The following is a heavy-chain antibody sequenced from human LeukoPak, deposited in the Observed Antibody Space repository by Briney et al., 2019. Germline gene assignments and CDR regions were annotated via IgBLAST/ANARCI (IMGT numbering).Heavy chain of an antibody. V-gene: IGHV4-31*03. D-gene: IGHD2-2*01. Sequence: PSETLSLTCTVSGGSISSGGYYWSWIRQHPGKGLEWIGYIYYSGSTYYNPSLKSRVTISVDTSKNQFSLKLSSVTAADTAVHYCARGRLVVPAATQFDPWGQGTLVTVSS. CDR2: IYYSGST. J-gene: IGHJ5*02. CDR3: ARGRLVVPAATQFDP. CDR1: GGSISSGGYY.